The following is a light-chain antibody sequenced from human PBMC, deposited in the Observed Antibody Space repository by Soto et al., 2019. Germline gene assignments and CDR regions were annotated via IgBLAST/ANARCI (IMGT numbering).Light chain of an antibody. CDR1: QSVSSSY. CDR2: DAS. J-gene: IGKJ5*01. V-gene: IGKV3D-20*02. Sequence: EIVMPQSPATLSVSPGERATLSCRASQSVSSSYLAWYHQKPGQAPRLLIYDASYRATGIPARFSGSGSGTDFILTISSLEPEDFAIYYCQQRSNWITFGQGTRLEI. CDR3: QQRSNWIT.